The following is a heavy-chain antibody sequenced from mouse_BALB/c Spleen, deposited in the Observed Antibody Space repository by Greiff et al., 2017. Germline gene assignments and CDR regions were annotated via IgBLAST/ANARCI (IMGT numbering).Heavy chain of an antibody. V-gene: IGHV2-6-4*01. CDR3: ASYWDIDAMDY. CDR2: IWGGGST. CDR1: GFTFTSYS. J-gene: IGHJ4*01. Sequence: QVQLKESGPGLVAPAQSLSITCTVSGFTFTSYSVHWVRQPPGKGLEWLGMIWGGGSTDYNSALKSRLGISKDNSKSLVFLKMNSLQSEDTAMYYGASYWDIDAMDYWGQGTSVTVSA. D-gene: IGHD4-1*01.